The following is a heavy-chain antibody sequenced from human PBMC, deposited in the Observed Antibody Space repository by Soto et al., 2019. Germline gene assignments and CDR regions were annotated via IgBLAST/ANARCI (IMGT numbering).Heavy chain of an antibody. V-gene: IGHV3-23*01. J-gene: IGHJ6*03. D-gene: IGHD3-10*01. CDR3: AKDYYGSMDA. Sequence: EVQLLESGGGLVQPGGSLRLSCAASGFTFSSYALSWVRQAPGKGLEWVSAISGSGGSTYYADSVKGRFTISRDNAKNTLHLQMNSLRAEDTSVYYCAKDYYGSMDAWGKGTTVTVSS. CDR1: GFTFSSYA. CDR2: ISGSGGST.